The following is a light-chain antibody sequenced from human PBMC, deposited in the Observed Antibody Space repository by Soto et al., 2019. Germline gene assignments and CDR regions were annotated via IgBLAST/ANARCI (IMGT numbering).Light chain of an antibody. V-gene: IGKV1-5*01. CDR1: QNINNW. Sequence: DTQMTQSPSTLSASVGDTVTITCRARQNINNWLAWYQQKPEKVPKLLIYGASTLEDGVPSRFSGSRSGTEFTLTINSLQPDDFATYYCQRDDGYFGQGTKVDIK. J-gene: IGKJ2*01. CDR3: QRDDGY. CDR2: GAS.